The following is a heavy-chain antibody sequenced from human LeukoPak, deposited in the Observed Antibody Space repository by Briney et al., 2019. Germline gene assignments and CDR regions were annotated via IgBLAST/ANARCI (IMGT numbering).Heavy chain of an antibody. J-gene: IGHJ4*02. CDR1: GYTFSSYA. V-gene: IGHV3-23*01. CDR2: ISGVGGGGT. CDR3: AVPWSD. D-gene: IGHD3-3*01. Sequence: HPGGSLRLSCAASGYTFSSYAMNWVRQAPGKGLEWVSAISGVGGGGTYYADSVKGRFTISRDNSKNTLYLQMNSLRAEDTAVYYCAVPWSDWGQGTLVTVSS.